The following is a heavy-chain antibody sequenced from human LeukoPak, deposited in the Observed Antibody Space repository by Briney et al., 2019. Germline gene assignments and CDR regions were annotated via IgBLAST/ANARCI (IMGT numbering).Heavy chain of an antibody. CDR2: INWNGGST. CDR1: GFTFSDYE. J-gene: IGHJ4*02. D-gene: IGHD6-19*01. V-gene: IGHV3-20*04. CDR3: ARDSIAVAANTGEYGR. Sequence: GGSLRLSCAASGFTFSDYEINWVRQAPGKGLEWVSGINWNGGSTVYADSVKGRFTISRDNAKNSLYLQMNSLRAEDTALYYCARDSIAVAANTGEYGRWGQGTLVTVSS.